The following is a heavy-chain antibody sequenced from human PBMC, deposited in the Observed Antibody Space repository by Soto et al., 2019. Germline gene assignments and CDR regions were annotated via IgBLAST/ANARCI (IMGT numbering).Heavy chain of an antibody. Sequence: QVQLVQSGAEEKKPGASVKVSCKASGYTFTSYAIHWVRQAPGQRLEWMGWINTGYGNTKYSQKFQGTVTITRDTSASTASMKLSSLRSEDTAVYYCATERDSGYVTFDYWGQGNLVTVSS. CDR1: GYTFTSYA. D-gene: IGHD5-12*01. CDR2: INTGYGNT. CDR3: ATERDSGYVTFDY. V-gene: IGHV1-3*05. J-gene: IGHJ4*02.